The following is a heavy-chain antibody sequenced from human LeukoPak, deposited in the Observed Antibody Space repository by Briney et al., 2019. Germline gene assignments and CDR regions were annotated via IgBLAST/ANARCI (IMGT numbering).Heavy chain of an antibody. J-gene: IGHJ4*02. D-gene: IGHD3-10*01. CDR3: ARGESRRYYGSGY. CDR2: IYYSGST. V-gene: IGHV4-59*01. Sequence: PSETLSLTCAVYGGSFSGYYWSWIRQPPGKGLEWIGYIYYSGSTNYNPSLKSRVTISVDTSKNQFSLKLSSVTAADTAVYYCARGESRRYYGSGYWGQGTLVTVSS. CDR1: GGSFSGYY.